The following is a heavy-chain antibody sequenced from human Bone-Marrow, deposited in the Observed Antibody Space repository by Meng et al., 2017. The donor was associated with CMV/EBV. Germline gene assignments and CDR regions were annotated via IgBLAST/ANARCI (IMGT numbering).Heavy chain of an antibody. J-gene: IGHJ5*02. D-gene: IGHD3-3*01. V-gene: IGHV4-39*07. CDR1: GGSISSSSYY. CDR3: ARAWYYDFWSGRNWFDP. CDR2: IYYSGST. Sequence: LSLSCTVSGGSISSSSYYWGWIRQPPGKGLEWIGSIYYSGSTYYNPSLKSRVTISVDTSKNQFSLKLSSVTAADTAVYYCARAWYYDFWSGRNWFDPWGQGTLVTVSS.